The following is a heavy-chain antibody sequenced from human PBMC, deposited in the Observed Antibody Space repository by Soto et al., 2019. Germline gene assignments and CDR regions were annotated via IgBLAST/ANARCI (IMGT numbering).Heavy chain of an antibody. V-gene: IGHV3-7*01. CDR2: IKEDGSEI. CDR3: ARDIGFDYVN. Sequence: RRLSCAVSGFNVRSYWMSGVRQAPGKGLEWVASIKEDGSEIYYLQSVRGRFAISRDSAGNALQLAMNYLSAEDTATYFCARDIGFDYVNWGQGTLVTVSS. J-gene: IGHJ4*02. D-gene: IGHD5-12*01. CDR1: GFNVRSYW.